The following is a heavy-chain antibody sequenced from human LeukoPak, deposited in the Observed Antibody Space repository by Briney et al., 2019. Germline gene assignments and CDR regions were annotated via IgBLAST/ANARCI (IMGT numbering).Heavy chain of an antibody. CDR3: ARAGSMVRGLDYYYYGMDV. CDR2: IIPIFGTA. V-gene: IGHV1-69*13. CDR1: GGTFSSYA. Sequence: SVKVSCKASGGTFSSYAISWVRQAPGQGLEWMGGIIPIFGTANYAQKFQGRVTITADESTSTAYMELSSLRSEDTAVYYCARAGSMVRGLDYYYYGMDVWGQGTTVTVSS. D-gene: IGHD3-10*01. J-gene: IGHJ6*02.